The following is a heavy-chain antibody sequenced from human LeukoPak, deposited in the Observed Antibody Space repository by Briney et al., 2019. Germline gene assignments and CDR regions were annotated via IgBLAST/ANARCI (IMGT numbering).Heavy chain of an antibody. CDR2: IYTSGNT. V-gene: IGHV4-4*09. CDR1: GGSISNYY. Sequence: SETLSLTCTVSGGSISNYYWTWIRQPPGKGLEWIGYIYTSGNTNYNPSLKSRVTISADTSKNQFSLKLRSVTAADTAVYYCARLRGSEQLWSEDYDYYYMDVWGKGATVTVSS. D-gene: IGHD5-18*01. J-gene: IGHJ6*03. CDR3: ARLRGSEQLWSEDYDYYYMDV.